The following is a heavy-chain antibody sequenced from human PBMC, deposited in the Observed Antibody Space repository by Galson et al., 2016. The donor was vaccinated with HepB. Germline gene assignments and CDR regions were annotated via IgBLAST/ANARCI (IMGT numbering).Heavy chain of an antibody. D-gene: IGHD2-2*01. CDR1: GFTFSTYA. Sequence: SLRLSCAASGFTFSTYAMTWVRQAPGKGLEWVSLISGGGGSTYYADSVKGRFTISRDNSKNTLYLQLNSLRAEDTAAYYCAKIWGSTTRYDYWGQGTLVTVSS. V-gene: IGHV3-23*01. J-gene: IGHJ4*02. CDR2: ISGGGGST. CDR3: AKIWGSTTRYDY.